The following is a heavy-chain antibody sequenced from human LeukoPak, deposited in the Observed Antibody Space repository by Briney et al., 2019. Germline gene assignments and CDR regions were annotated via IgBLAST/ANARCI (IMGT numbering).Heavy chain of an antibody. D-gene: IGHD5/OR15-5a*01. J-gene: IGHJ6*03. CDR3: ARETKDIYSPSWGLYDTYYYIDA. Sequence: SETLSLTCAVSPGSMDSGLYYWTWIRQPAGKGLEWIGRISNSGGTAYNPSLGSRVTITLDTSNNHLSLKVTSVTAADTAVYYCARETKDIYSPSWGLYDTYYYIDAWGKGTTVTVSS. CDR1: PGSMDSGLYY. V-gene: IGHV4-61*02. CDR2: ISNSGGT.